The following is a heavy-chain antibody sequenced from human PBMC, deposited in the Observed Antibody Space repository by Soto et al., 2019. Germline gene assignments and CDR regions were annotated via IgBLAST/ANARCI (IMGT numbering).Heavy chain of an antibody. V-gene: IGHV3-7*03. CDR1: GFTFSIYW. Sequence: PGGSLRLSCAASGFTFSIYWMSWVRQAPGKGLEWVANIKQDGSEKYYVDSVKGRFTISRDNSKNTLYLQMNSLRAEDTAVYYCARAPIGGCSGGSCWGLYDYWGQGTLVTVSS. CDR3: ARAPIGGCSGGSCWGLYDY. CDR2: IKQDGSEK. J-gene: IGHJ4*02. D-gene: IGHD2-15*01.